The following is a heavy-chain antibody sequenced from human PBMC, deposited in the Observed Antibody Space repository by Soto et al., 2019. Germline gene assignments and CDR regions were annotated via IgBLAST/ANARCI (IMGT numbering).Heavy chain of an antibody. CDR1: GFTFNIYT. CDR2: ISGRGDGT. Sequence: EVLLLESGGGLVQPGGSLRLSCAASGFTFNIYTMHWVRQTPGKGLEWVSAISGRGDGTYYAASVKGRFTVSRDNSNLYLQMNSLRVEDTAVYFCAKSTHWGYDSSGSDYWGQGTLVTVSS. D-gene: IGHD3-22*01. J-gene: IGHJ4*02. CDR3: AKSTHWGYDSSGSDY. V-gene: IGHV3-23*01.